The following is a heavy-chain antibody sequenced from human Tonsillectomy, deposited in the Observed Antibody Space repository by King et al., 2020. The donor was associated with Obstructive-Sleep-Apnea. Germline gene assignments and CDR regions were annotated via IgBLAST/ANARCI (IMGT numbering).Heavy chain of an antibody. J-gene: IGHJ4*02. D-gene: IGHD3-22*01. CDR1: GGSISSGGYY. CDR3: ARVKGFHDSSGYYSIPYYFDY. CDR2: IYYSGST. Sequence: VQLQESGPGLVKPSQTLSLTCTVSGGSISSGGYYWSWIRQHPGKGLEWIGYIYYSGSTYYNPSLKSRVTISVDTSKNQFSLKLSSVTAADTAVYYCARVKGFHDSSGYYSIPYYFDYWGQGTLVTVSS. V-gene: IGHV4-31*03.